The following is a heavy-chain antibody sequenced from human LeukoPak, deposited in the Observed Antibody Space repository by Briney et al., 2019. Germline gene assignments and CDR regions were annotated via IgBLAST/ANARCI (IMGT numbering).Heavy chain of an antibody. CDR2: INPNSGGT. Sequence: ASVKVSCKASGYTFTGYYLHWVRQAPGQGLEWLGWINPNSGGTSYAQKFQGRVTMTRDTSISTAYMELSRLRSDDTAVYYCARGHVLLWFGEPLNYWGQGTLVTVSS. CDR3: ARGHVLLWFGEPLNY. J-gene: IGHJ4*02. CDR1: GYTFTGYY. V-gene: IGHV1-2*02. D-gene: IGHD3-10*01.